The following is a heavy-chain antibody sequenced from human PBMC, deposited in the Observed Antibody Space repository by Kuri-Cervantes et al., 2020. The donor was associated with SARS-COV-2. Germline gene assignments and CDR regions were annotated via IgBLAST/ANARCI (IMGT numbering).Heavy chain of an antibody. CDR1: GFTFSSYE. CDR3: AREGELRAFDI. D-gene: IGHD1-26*01. CDR2: ISSSGSYI. J-gene: IGHJ3*02. Sequence: GESLKISCAASGFTFSSYEMNWVRQAPGKGLEWVSYISSSGSYIYYADSVKGRFTISRDNAKNSLYLQMNSLRAEDTAVYYCAREGELRAFDIWGQGTMVTVSS. V-gene: IGHV3-21*05.